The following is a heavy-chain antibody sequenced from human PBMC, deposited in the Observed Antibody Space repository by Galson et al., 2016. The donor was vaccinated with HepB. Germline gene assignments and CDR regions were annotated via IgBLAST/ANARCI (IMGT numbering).Heavy chain of an antibody. CDR2: ISYDGSNR. J-gene: IGHJ3*02. CDR1: GFTFSTYA. V-gene: IGHV3-30*04. D-gene: IGHD4-17*01. CDR3: ARGEIHDYDLFDI. Sequence: SLRLSCAASGFTFSTYAMHWVRQAPGKGLEWVAVISYDGSNRYYADSVRGRFTISRDNSKNTLYLQMNSLRVEDTAVYYCARGEIHDYDLFDIWGQGTKVTGSS.